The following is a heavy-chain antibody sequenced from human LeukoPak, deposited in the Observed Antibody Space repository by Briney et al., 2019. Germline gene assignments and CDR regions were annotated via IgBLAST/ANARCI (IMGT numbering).Heavy chain of an antibody. Sequence: PSETLSLTRTVSGGSISGSTYYWAWIRQSPGKGLEWIGSIYDSGSTYYTPSLKSRVTISVDTSKNQFSLKLSSVTAADTAVYYCARHQGIYLYYFDYWGQGTLVTVSS. CDR1: GGSISGSTYY. CDR3: ARHQGIYLYYFDY. D-gene: IGHD3-10*01. J-gene: IGHJ4*02. V-gene: IGHV4-39*01. CDR2: IYDSGST.